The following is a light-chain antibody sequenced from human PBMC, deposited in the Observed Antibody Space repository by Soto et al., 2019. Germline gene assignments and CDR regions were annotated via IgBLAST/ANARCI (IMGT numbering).Light chain of an antibody. CDR3: QQRSSWPLT. J-gene: IGKJ4*01. CDR1: QSVSSY. V-gene: IGKV3-11*01. CDR2: DAS. Sequence: EIVLTQSPATLALSPGERATLACWASQSVSSYLAWYQHKPGQAPRLLIYDASNRATGIPARFRGSGSGTDFILTISSLEPEYFAVYYCQQRSSWPLTFGGGTKVEIK.